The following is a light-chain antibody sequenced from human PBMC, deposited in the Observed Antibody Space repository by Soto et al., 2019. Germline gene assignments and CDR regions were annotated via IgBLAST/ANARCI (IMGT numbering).Light chain of an antibody. J-gene: IGKJ1*01. Sequence: EAVLTQSPGTLSLSTGERATLSCRTSQSVSSGYLAWYQQKAGQAPSLLIYDAASSATGIPDRFSGSGSGTDFTITIVRLEPEDFAVYYCQQYGTSPRTFGQGTKVDIK. V-gene: IGKV3-20*01. CDR2: DAA. CDR3: QQYGTSPRT. CDR1: QSVSSGY.